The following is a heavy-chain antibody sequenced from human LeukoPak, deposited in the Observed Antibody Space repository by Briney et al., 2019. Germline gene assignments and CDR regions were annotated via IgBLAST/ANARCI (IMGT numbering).Heavy chain of an antibody. CDR1: GCTFTSYY. D-gene: IGHD3-22*01. CDR2: INPSGGST. CDR3: ARLGPAGVYYYDSSGYYGDAFDI. J-gene: IGHJ3*02. V-gene: IGHV1-46*01. Sequence: GASVKVSCKASGCTFTSYYMHWVRQAPGQGLEWMGIINPSGGSTSYAQKFQGRVTMTRDTSTSTVYMELSSLRSEDTAVYYCARLGPAGVYYYDSSGYYGDAFDIWGQGTMVTVSS.